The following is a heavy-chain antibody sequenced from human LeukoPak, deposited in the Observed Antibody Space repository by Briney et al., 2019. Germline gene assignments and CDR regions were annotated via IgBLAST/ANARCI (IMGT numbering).Heavy chain of an antibody. CDR2: INPSGGST. CDR1: GYTFTSYY. J-gene: IGHJ6*03. CDR3: ARDFEEQQLNYYYMDV. V-gene: IGHV1-46*01. D-gene: IGHD6-13*01. Sequence: ASVKVSCKASGYTFTSYYMHWVRQAPGQGLEWMGIINPSGGSTSYAQKFQGRVTMTRDMSMSTVYMELSSLRSEDTAVYYCARDFEEQQLNYYYMDVWGKGTTVTVSS.